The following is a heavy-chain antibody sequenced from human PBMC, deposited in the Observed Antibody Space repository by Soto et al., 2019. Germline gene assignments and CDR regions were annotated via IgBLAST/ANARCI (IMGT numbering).Heavy chain of an antibody. CDR3: ARAPDY. CDR1: GGSISSGGYS. V-gene: IGHV4-30-2*01. Sequence: QPRLQESGSGLVKPSQTLSLTCAVSGGSISSGGYSWSWIRQPPGKGLEWIAYIYHSGSTYYNPSLKSRVTITVDKSKNQFSLKLSSVTAADTAVYCCARAPDYWGQGTLGPVSS. CDR2: IYHSGST. J-gene: IGHJ4*02.